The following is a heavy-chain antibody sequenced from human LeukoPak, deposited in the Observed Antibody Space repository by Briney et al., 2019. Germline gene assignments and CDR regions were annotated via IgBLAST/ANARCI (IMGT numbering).Heavy chain of an antibody. D-gene: IGHD6-19*01. CDR2: INPNSGGT. CDR3: ARRGSGWYNYYFDY. J-gene: IGHJ4*02. V-gene: IGHV1-2*02. CDR1: GYTFTGYY. Sequence: ASVKVSCKASGYTFTGYYMHWVRQAPGQGLEWMGWINPNSGGTNYAQKFQGRVTMTRDTSISTAYMELSRLRSDDTAVCYCARRGSGWYNYYFDYWGQGTLVTVSS.